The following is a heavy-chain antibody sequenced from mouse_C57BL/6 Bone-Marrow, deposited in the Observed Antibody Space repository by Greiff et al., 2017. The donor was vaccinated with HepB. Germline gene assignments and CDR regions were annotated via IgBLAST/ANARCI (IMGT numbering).Heavy chain of an antibody. V-gene: IGHV3-1*01. CDR2: ISYSGST. J-gene: IGHJ4*01. CDR1: GYSITSGYD. CDR3: ARGGLRPLDYAMDY. D-gene: IGHD3-2*02. Sequence: EVHLVESGPGMVKPSQSLSLTCTVTGYSITSGYDWHWIRHFPGNKLEWMGYISYSGSTNYNPSLKSRISITHDTSKNHFFLKLNSVTTEDTATYYCARGGLRPLDYAMDYWGQGTSVTVSS.